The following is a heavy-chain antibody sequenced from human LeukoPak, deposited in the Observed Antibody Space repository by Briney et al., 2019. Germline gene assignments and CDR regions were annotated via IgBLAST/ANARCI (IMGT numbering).Heavy chain of an antibody. CDR2: ISYSGST. D-gene: IGHD5-24*01. CDR1: GGSINSNY. CDR3: ARGGEMATIFLY. V-gene: IGHV4-59*01. J-gene: IGHJ4*02. Sequence: SETLSLTCNVSGGSINSNYWNWIRQSPGKGLEWIGYISYSGSTTYSPSLKSRVTISLDTSKNQFSLKLNSVTAADTAMYYCARGGEMATIFLYWGQGTLVTVSS.